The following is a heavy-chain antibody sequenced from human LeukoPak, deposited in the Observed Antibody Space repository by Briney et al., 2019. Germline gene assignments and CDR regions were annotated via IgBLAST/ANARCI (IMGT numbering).Heavy chain of an antibody. CDR1: GYTLTELS. D-gene: IGHD2-2*01. Sequence: GASVKVSCKVSGYTLTELSMHWVRQAPGKGLEWMGGFDPEDGETIYAQKFQGRVTMTEDTSTDTAYMELSSLRSEDTAVYYCATVYCSSTSCYDFDYWGQGTLVTVSS. V-gene: IGHV1-24*01. J-gene: IGHJ4*02. CDR3: ATVYCSSTSCYDFDY. CDR2: FDPEDGET.